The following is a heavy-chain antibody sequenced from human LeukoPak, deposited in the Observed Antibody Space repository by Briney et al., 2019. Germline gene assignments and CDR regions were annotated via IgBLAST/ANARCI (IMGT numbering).Heavy chain of an antibody. J-gene: IGHJ6*02. CDR3: ARALGYCSGGSCSRGSYYYYGMDV. D-gene: IGHD2-15*01. Sequence: GGSLRLSCAASGFTFSSYWMSWVRQAPGKGLEWVANIKQDGSEKYYVDSVKGRFTISRDNAKNSLYLQMSSLRAEDTAVYYCARALGYCSGGSCSRGSYYYYGMDVWGQGTTVTVSS. V-gene: IGHV3-7*01. CDR1: GFTFSSYW. CDR2: IKQDGSEK.